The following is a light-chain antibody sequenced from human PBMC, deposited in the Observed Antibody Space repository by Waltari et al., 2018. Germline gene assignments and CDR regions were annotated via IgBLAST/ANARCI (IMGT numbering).Light chain of an antibody. Sequence: EIVLTQSPATLSLSPGERATLSCRASQSINSYLALYQQKPGQAPRLLIYDASNRATGIPARFSGSGSGTDFTLTISSLEPEDFAVYYCQQRRDWPLSFGGGTKVEIK. J-gene: IGKJ4*01. CDR2: DAS. V-gene: IGKV3-11*01. CDR3: QQRRDWPLS. CDR1: QSINSY.